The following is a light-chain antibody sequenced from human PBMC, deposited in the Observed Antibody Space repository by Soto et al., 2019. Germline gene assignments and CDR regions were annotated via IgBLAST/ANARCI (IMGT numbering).Light chain of an antibody. CDR3: LQYSTYPLT. J-gene: IGKJ1*01. V-gene: IGKV1-17*01. Sequence: DIQMTQFPSSLSASVEDRVTITCRASQGIRNDLGWYQQKPGKAPKRLIYAASSLQSGVPSRFSGSGSGTEFTLAISSLQPEDSATFYCLQYSTYPLTFGQGTKVEIK. CDR2: AAS. CDR1: QGIRND.